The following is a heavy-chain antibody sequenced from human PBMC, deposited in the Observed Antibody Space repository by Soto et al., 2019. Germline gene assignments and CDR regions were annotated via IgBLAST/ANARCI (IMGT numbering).Heavy chain of an antibody. V-gene: IGHV4-4*02. CDR3: ARACSWYYFDY. CDR1: GGSISTSNW. J-gene: IGHJ4*02. D-gene: IGHD6-13*01. Sequence: SETLSLTCAVSGGSISTSNWWSWVRQPPGKGLEWIGEVYRTGSTNYNPSLESRLTISVDKSKNQFSLKLTSVTAADTAVYYCARACSWYYFDYWGQGTLVTVS. CDR2: VYRTGST.